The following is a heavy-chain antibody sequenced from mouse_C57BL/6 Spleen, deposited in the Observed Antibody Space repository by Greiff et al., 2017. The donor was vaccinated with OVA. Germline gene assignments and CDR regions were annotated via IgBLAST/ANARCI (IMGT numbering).Heavy chain of an antibody. D-gene: IGHD1-1*01. CDR1: GYTFTSYW. V-gene: IGHV1-50*01. CDR2: IDPSDSYT. Sequence: QDQLQQPGAELVKPGASVTLSCKASGYTFTSYWMQWVKQRPGQGLEWIGEIDPSDSYTNYNQKFKGKATLTVDTSSSTAFMQLSSLTSEDAAVYYCARRYGRSYWYFDVWGTVTTVTVSS. J-gene: IGHJ1*03. CDR3: ARRYGRSYWYFDV.